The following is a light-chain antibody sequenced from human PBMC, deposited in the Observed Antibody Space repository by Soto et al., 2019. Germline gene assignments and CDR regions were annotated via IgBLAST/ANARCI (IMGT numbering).Light chain of an antibody. V-gene: IGKV1-39*01. CDR2: EAS. CDR1: QSIDTH. Sequence: DIRMTQSPSSLSASVGDRVTITCRASQSIDTHLNWYQHHPGKAPIALIYEASNLQSGVPSRFSGSGAEKDLARRISGLQPDDSATYYCPQTYSPLDTVGQGTKVDIK. J-gene: IGKJ1*01. CDR3: PQTYSPLDT.